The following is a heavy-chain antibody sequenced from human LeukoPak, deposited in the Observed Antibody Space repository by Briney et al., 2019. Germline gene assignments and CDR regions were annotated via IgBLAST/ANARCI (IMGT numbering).Heavy chain of an antibody. Sequence: SETLSLTCTVSGGSISSYYWSWIRQPPGKGLEWIGYIYYSGSTNYNPSLKSRVTISVDTSKNQFSLKLSSVTAADTAVYYCARDGWADYYDSSGYSTDAFDIWGQGTMVTVSS. CDR1: GGSISSYY. CDR2: IYYSGST. V-gene: IGHV4-59*01. CDR3: ARDGWADYYDSSGYSTDAFDI. J-gene: IGHJ3*02. D-gene: IGHD3-22*01.